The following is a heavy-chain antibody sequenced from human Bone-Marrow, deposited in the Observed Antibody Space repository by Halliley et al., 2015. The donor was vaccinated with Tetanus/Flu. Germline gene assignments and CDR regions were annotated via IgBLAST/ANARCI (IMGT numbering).Heavy chain of an antibody. Sequence: VSVIGGSGVATYYADSVKGQFTISRDNSKNTLYLQMNSLRAEDTAVYYCARAGEGAPSWYFDLWGRGTLVTVSS. CDR2: IGGSGVAT. D-gene: IGHD2-21*01. CDR3: ARAGEGAPSWYFDL. J-gene: IGHJ2*01. V-gene: IGHV3-23*01.